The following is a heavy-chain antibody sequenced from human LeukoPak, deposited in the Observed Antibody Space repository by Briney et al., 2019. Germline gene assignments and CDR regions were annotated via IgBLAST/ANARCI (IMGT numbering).Heavy chain of an antibody. V-gene: IGHV4-59*08. J-gene: IGHJ2*01. CDR3: ARWVKIEYCSSSRNWYFDL. D-gene: IGHD6-6*01. CDR1: GGSISSYY. CDR2: ICYSGST. Sequence: SSETLSLTCTVSGGSISSYYWRWIWQPPGKGLEWMGFICYSGSTNYNPSPKSRVTISVDTSKNKSSLKLRFVTAADRAVYYCARWVKIEYCSSSRNWYFDLWGRGTLVTVSS.